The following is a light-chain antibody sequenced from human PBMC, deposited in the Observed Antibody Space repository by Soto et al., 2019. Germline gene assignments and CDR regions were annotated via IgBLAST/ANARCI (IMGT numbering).Light chain of an antibody. CDR3: MQGTFWPFT. Sequence: DVVMTQSPLSLPVTLGQPASISCRSSQSLVYSNGNTYLNWFHQRPGQSPRRLIYEVSNRDSGVPDRFSGSGSGTDFTLKISRVEAEDVCIYYCMQGTFWPFTFGPGTKVDVK. CDR2: EVS. CDR1: QSLVYSNGNTY. V-gene: IGKV2-30*01. J-gene: IGKJ3*01.